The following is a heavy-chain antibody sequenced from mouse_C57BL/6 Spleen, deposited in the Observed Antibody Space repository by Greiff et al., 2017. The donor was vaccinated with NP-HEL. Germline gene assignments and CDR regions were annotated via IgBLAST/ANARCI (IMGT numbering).Heavy chain of an antibody. D-gene: IGHD4-1*01. V-gene: IGHV1-64*01. J-gene: IGHJ3*01. CDR1: GYTFASYW. CDR2: IHPNSGST. CDR3: ATNWSAWFAY. Sequence: VQLQQPGAELVKPGASVKLSCKASGYTFASYWMHWVKQRPGQGLEWIGMIHPNSGSTNYNEKFKSKATLTVDKSSSTAYMQLSSLTSEDSAVYYCATNWSAWFAYWGQGTLVTVSA.